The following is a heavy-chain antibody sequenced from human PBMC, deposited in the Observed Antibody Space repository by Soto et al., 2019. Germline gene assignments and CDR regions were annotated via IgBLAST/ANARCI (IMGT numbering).Heavy chain of an antibody. D-gene: IGHD2-21*02. V-gene: IGHV3-23*04. CDR1: GFTFNDYA. CDR3: AKAFCDADTCFPCES. J-gene: IGHJ4*02. CDR2: ISNRGSSV. Sequence: EVHLVQSGGGLVQPGESLSLSCVASGFTFNDYAMHWVRQTPGKGLEWVAAISNRGSSVYYADSVKGRFAISRDKSTKTLSLHMHPLRVEDTAVYFCAKAFCDADTCFPCESWGQGTQVAVSP.